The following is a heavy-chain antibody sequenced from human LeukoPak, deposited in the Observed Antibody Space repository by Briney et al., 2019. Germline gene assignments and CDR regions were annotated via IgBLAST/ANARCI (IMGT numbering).Heavy chain of an antibody. J-gene: IGHJ4*02. CDR3: ARAVWGQYVPGIAVAGSFDY. CDR2: INPNRGGT. D-gene: IGHD6-19*01. Sequence: ASVKVSCKASGYTFTGYYMHWVRQAPGQGLEWMGRINPNRGGTNYTQKFQGRVTMTRDTSTSTAYMELSRLRSDDTAVYYCARAVWGQYVPGIAVAGSFDYWGQGTLVTVSS. V-gene: IGHV1-2*06. CDR1: GYTFTGYY.